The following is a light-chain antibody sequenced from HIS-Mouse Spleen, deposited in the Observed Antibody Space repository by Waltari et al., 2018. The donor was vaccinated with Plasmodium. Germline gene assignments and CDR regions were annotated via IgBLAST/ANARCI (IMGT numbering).Light chain of an antibody. CDR3: CSYAGSYTWV. Sequence: QSALTQPRPVSGSPGQSLTISCTGTSSDVGGYNYVSWYQQHTGKAHKLMIYDISKRPSGVPDRFSGSKSGNTVSLTISGLQAEDESDYYCCSYAGSYTWVFGGGTKLTVL. J-gene: IGLJ3*02. V-gene: IGLV2-11*01. CDR1: SSDVGGYNY. CDR2: DIS.